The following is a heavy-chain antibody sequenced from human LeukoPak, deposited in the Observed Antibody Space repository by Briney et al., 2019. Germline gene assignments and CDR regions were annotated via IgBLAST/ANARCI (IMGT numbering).Heavy chain of an antibody. CDR1: EGTFISYG. Sequence: SVKVSCKASEGTFISYGINWVRQAPGQGLEWMGGIIPIYGTAYYAQKFRGRVTMTRDTSTSTVYMELSSLRSEDTAVYYCARGPRITLIRGGQWYYYMDVWGKGTTVTISS. CDR3: ARGPRITLIRGGQWYYYMDV. V-gene: IGHV1-69*05. D-gene: IGHD3-10*01. J-gene: IGHJ6*03. CDR2: IIPIYGTA.